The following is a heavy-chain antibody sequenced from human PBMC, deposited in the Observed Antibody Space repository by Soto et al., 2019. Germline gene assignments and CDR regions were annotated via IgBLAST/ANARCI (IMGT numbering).Heavy chain of an antibody. J-gene: IGHJ3*01. Sequence: TGESLMISCKVSGYNFTSYWIGWVRQMPGKGLEWMGIIYPGDSDTRYSPSFQGQVTISADKSIRTAYLQWSSLKASDTAMYYCARPFYRGNSGGRLHWGQGTMVTVS. D-gene: IGHD2-21*02. CDR3: ARPFYRGNSGGRLH. V-gene: IGHV5-51*01. CDR1: GYNFTSYW. CDR2: IYPGDSDT.